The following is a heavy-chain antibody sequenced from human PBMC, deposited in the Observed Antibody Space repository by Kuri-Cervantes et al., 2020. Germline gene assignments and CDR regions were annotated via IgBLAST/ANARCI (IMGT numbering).Heavy chain of an antibody. CDR3: ARGRHEESPVGGDYYYGMDV. D-gene: IGHD1-26*01. CDR1: GYTFTGYY. Sequence: ASVKVSCKASGYTFTGYYMHWVRQAPGQGLEWMGWINPNSGNTGYAQKFQGRVTMTRNTSISTAYMELSSLRSEDTAVYYCARGRHEESPVGGDYYYGMDVWGQGTTVTV. CDR2: INPNSGNT. V-gene: IGHV1-8*02. J-gene: IGHJ6*02.